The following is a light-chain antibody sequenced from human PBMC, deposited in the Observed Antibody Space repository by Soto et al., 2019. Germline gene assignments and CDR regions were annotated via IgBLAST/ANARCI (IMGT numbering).Light chain of an antibody. CDR1: QTISTY. V-gene: IGKV1-39*01. Sequence: DIQMTQSPSSLPASVGDRVTITCRASQTISTYLNWYQQKPGKAPKLLIYAASSLQSGVPSRFSGSGSGTDFTLTISSLQPEDFAIYYCQQSHGIPYTFGQGTKLEIK. CDR3: QQSHGIPYT. J-gene: IGKJ2*01. CDR2: AAS.